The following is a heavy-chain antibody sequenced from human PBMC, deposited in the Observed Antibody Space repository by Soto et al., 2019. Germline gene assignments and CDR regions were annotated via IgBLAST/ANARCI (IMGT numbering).Heavy chain of an antibody. J-gene: IGHJ4*02. CDR2: ISVYNYNT. CDR3: ARGGGYYGSGTYPFDY. CDR1: GYTFSNYG. V-gene: IGHV1-18*01. D-gene: IGHD3-10*01. Sequence: QVQLVQSGAEVEKPGASVKVSCKTSGYTFSNYGIAWVRQAPGQGLEWMGWISVYNYNTNYAQKLQGRVTMTRDISTSTAYMELRSLISDDTAVYYCARGGGYYGSGTYPFDYWGQGTLVTVSS.